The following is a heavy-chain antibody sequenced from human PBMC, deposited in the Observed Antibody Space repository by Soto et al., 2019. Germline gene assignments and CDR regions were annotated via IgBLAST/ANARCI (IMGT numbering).Heavy chain of an antibody. CDR2: TNPDTGGT. D-gene: IGHD6-19*01. Sequence: QVQLVQSGAEVKQSGASVKLSCKTSGYPFTGYYLHWMRLAPGKGLEWMGWTNPDTGGTDLTQKFQAWVTTTRDTXXXPXXTDLTNVTPDDTAVYFCARAVGGDGSSWRRGAFDYWGQGSLVTVSS. V-gene: IGHV1-2*04. CDR1: GYPFTGYY. CDR3: ARAVGGDGSSWRRGAFDY. J-gene: IGHJ4*02.